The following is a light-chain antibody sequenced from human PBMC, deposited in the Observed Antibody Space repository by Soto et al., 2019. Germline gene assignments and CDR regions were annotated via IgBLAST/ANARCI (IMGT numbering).Light chain of an antibody. CDR3: QVCDSSSDHYV. J-gene: IGLJ1*01. CDR2: DDS. V-gene: IGLV3-21*02. CDR1: NIGSKS. Sequence: SYELTQPPSVSVAPGQTARITCGGHNIGSKSVHWYQQKPGQAPVLVVYDDSDRPSGITERFSGSNSGNTATLTISRVEAGDEADYYCQVCDSSSDHYVFGTGTKLTVL.